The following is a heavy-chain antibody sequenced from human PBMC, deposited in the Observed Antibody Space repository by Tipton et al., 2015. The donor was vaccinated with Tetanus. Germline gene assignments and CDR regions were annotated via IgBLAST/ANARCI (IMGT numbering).Heavy chain of an antibody. Sequence: SLRLSCAASGFTFSSYGMHWVRQAPGKGLEWVAVVSYDGSNKYYADSVKGRFTISRDNSKNTLYLQMNSLRAEDTAVYYCAKDGEMATIQIRLLDYWGQGTLVTVSS. D-gene: IGHD5-24*01. J-gene: IGHJ4*02. CDR2: VSYDGSNK. CDR1: GFTFSSYG. V-gene: IGHV3-30*18. CDR3: AKDGEMATIQIRLLDY.